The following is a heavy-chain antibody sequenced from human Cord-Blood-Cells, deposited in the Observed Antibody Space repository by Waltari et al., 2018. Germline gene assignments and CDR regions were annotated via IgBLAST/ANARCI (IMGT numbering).Heavy chain of an antibody. CDR2: INAGNGNT. CDR1: GYTFTSYA. V-gene: IGHV1-3*01. Sequence: QVQLVQSGAEVKKPGASVKVSCKASGYTFTSYAMHWVRQAPGQRLEGMGWINAGNGNTKYSQKFQGRVTITRDTSASTAYMELSSLRSEDTAVYYCARVYASSSSWYDYWGQGTLVTVSS. CDR3: ARVYASSSSWYDY. D-gene: IGHD6-13*01. J-gene: IGHJ4*02.